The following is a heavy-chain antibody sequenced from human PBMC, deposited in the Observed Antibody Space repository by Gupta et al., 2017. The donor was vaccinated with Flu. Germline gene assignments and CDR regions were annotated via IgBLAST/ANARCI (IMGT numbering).Heavy chain of an antibody. CDR3: ARGHNSGSYRGDAFDI. J-gene: IGHJ3*02. Sequence: EVQLVESGGGLVQPGGSLRLSCATSGFSFSNYDMHWVRQVTGKGLEWVSVIGATGDTYYPGSVKGRFTISRENAKNSLYLQMNSLRAGDTAVYYCARGHNSGSYRGDAFDIWGQGTMVTVSS. CDR1: GFSFSNYD. V-gene: IGHV3-13*01. CDR2: IGATGDT. D-gene: IGHD6-19*01.